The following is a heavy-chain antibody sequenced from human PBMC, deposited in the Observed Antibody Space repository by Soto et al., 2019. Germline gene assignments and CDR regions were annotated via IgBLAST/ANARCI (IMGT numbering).Heavy chain of an antibody. CDR1: GGSISSGDYY. D-gene: IGHD3-22*01. Sequence: SETLSLTCTVSGGSISSGDYYWSWIRQPPGKGLEWIGYIYYSGSTYYNPSLKSRVTISVDTSKNQFSLKLSSVTAADTAVYYCARGFFYYDSSGYYSNYYYGMDVGGQGTTVTVSS. V-gene: IGHV4-30-4*01. CDR2: IYYSGST. CDR3: ARGFFYYDSSGYYSNYYYGMDV. J-gene: IGHJ6*02.